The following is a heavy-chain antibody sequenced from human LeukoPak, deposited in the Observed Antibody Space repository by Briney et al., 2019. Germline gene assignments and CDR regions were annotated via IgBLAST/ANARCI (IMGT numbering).Heavy chain of an antibody. Sequence: PSETLSLTCTVSGGSISSYYWSWIRQPPGKGLEWIGYIYYSGSTNYNPSLKSRVTISVDTSKNQFSLKLSSVTAADTAVYYCARSGFRRQWLVLYYFDYWGQGTLVTVSS. CDR1: GGSISSYY. D-gene: IGHD6-19*01. CDR3: ARSGFRRQWLVLYYFDY. CDR2: IYYSGST. V-gene: IGHV4-59*12. J-gene: IGHJ4*02.